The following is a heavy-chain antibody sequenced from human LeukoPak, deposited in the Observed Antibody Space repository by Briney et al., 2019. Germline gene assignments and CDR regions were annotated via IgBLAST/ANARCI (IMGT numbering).Heavy chain of an antibody. CDR1: GFTFSSYW. CDR3: ARDGVYTIETIDAFDI. D-gene: IGHD5/OR15-5a*01. V-gene: IGHV3-74*01. CDR2: INTDGSST. Sequence: PGGSLRLSCAASGFTFSSYWMHWVRQAPGKGLVWVSRINTDGSSTSYADSVKGRFTISRDNAKNTLYLQMNSLRAEDTAVYYCARDGVYTIETIDAFDIWGQGTMVTVSS. J-gene: IGHJ3*02.